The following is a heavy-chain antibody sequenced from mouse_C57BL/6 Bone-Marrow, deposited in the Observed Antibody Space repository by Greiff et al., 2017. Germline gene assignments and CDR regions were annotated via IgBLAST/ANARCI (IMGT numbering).Heavy chain of an antibody. V-gene: IGHV1-42*01. J-gene: IGHJ4*01. CDR1: GYSFTGYY. CDR3: ASPRARDY. D-gene: IGHD3-1*01. Sequence: VQLQQSGPELVKPGASVKISCKASGYSFTGYYMNWVKQSPDKSLEWIGEINPSNGGTTYNQKFKAKATLTVDKSSSTAYMQLKSLTSEDSAVYYCASPRARDYWGQGTSVTVSS. CDR2: INPSNGGT.